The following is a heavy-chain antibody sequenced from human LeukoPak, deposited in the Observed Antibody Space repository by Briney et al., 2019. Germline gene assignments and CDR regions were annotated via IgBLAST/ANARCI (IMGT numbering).Heavy chain of an antibody. CDR3: AREDCSGGSCYSRWFDP. V-gene: IGHV4-34*01. Sequence: SETLSLTCAVYGGSFSGYYWSWIRQPPGKGLEWIGEINHSGSTNYNPSLESRVTISVDTSKNQFSLKLSSVTAADTAVYYCAREDCSGGSCYSRWFDPWGQGTLVTVSS. CDR2: INHSGST. J-gene: IGHJ5*02. CDR1: GGSFSGYY. D-gene: IGHD2-15*01.